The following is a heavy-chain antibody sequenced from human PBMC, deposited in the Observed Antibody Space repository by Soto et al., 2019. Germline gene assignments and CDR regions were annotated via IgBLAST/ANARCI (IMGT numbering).Heavy chain of an antibody. J-gene: IGHJ4*02. D-gene: IGHD3-3*01. CDR2: INHFGSP. CDR3: ASLNGGRFLDKGDY. CDR1: NGSFMGYY. V-gene: IGHV4-34*01. Sequence: SETLSLTCGVYNGSFMGYYWTWVRQPPGKGLEWIGEINHFGSPNYNPSLKSRVAISIDTSKHQFSLSLRSLTAADTAVYYCASLNGGRFLDKGDYWGQGILVTVSS.